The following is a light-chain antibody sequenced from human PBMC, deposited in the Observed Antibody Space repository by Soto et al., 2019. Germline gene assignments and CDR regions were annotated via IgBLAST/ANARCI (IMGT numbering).Light chain of an antibody. Sequence: DIVMTQSPDSLAVSLGERATINCKSSQTMLDGSNNNNYLAWYQQRPGQPPKLLIHWASTRESGVPGRFSGSGSGTDFTLTISRLEPEDFAIYYCQQYGSSLMYAFGQGTKVDI. CDR1: QTMLDGSNNNNY. CDR3: QQYGSSLMYA. V-gene: IGKV4-1*01. J-gene: IGKJ2*01. CDR2: WAS.